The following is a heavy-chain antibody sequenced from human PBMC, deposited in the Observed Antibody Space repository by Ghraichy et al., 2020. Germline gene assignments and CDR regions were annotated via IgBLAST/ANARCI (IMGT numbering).Heavy chain of an antibody. Sequence: SETLSLTCTVSGGSISSYYWSWIRQPPGKGLEWIGYIYYSGSTNYNPSLKSRVTISVDTSKNQFSLKLSSVTAADTAVYYCARVGYYDSSGSYYRDYYFDYWGQGTLVTVSS. D-gene: IGHD3-22*01. CDR1: GGSISSYY. CDR2: IYYSGST. CDR3: ARVGYYDSSGSYYRDYYFDY. V-gene: IGHV4-59*01. J-gene: IGHJ4*02.